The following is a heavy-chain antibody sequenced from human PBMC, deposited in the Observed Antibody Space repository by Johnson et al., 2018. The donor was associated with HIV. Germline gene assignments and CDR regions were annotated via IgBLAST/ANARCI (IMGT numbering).Heavy chain of an antibody. Sequence: QVQLVESGGGVVQPGRSLRLSCAASGFTFSSYAMHWVRQAPGKGLEWLAYIRSDGVNSDGSSTSYADSVKGRFTISRDNSKNTLYLHMNSLRVEDTAVYYCAKGQVARGALDIWGQGTMVTVSS. CDR3: AKGQVARGALDI. V-gene: IGHV3-30*02. J-gene: IGHJ3*02. CDR1: GFTFSSYA. CDR2: IRSDGVNS.